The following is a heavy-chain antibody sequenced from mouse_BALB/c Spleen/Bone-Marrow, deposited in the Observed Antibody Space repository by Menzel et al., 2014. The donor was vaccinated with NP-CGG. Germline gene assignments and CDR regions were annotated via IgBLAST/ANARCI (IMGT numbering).Heavy chain of an antibody. CDR3: ARLGYYGYFDY. V-gene: IGHV4-1*02. D-gene: IGHD2-3*01. CDR2: INPESSTI. Sequence: EVQLQESGGGLEQPGGSLKLSCAASGFDFSRYWMSWVRQAPGKGLEWIGEINPESSTINYTPSLKDKFIISRDNAKNTLYLQMSKVRSEDTALYFCARLGYYGYFDYWGQGTTLTVSS. J-gene: IGHJ2*01. CDR1: GFDFSRYW.